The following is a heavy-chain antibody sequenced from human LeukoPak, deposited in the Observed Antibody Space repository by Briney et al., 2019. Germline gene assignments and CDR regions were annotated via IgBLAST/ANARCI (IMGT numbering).Heavy chain of an antibody. CDR2: INPSSGGT. V-gene: IGHV1-2*06. D-gene: IGHD6-19*01. Sequence: GASVKVSCKASGYTFTGYYMHWVRQAPGQGLEWMGRINPSSGGTNYAQKFQGRVTMTRDTSISTAYMELSRLRSDDTAVYYCARVEGIRQWLVQGAYYFDYWGQGTLVTVSS. J-gene: IGHJ4*02. CDR3: ARVEGIRQWLVQGAYYFDY. CDR1: GYTFTGYY.